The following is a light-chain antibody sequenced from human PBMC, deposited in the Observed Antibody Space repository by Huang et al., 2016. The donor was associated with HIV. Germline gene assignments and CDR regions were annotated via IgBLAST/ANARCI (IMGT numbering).Light chain of an antibody. Sequence: DIVMTQSPASMTVSLGERATINCKSSQGVLHSSNNKNYLAWYQKGPGQPPDVLIYWASTRESGGPDRCIGTGSGTDSTLTISSLQAEDVAVYFCHQYYSSPQTFGQGTKVEIK. CDR2: WAS. CDR1: QGVLHSSNNKNY. J-gene: IGKJ1*01. CDR3: HQYYSSPQT. V-gene: IGKV4-1*01.